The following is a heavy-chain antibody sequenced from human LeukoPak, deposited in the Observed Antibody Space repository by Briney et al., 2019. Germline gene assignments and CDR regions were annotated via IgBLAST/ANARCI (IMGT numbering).Heavy chain of an antibody. CDR1: GYTFTSYY. J-gene: IGHJ4*01. CDR3: ARGALPESSRRGLHNFVLPDY. Sequence: ASVKVSCKASGYTFTSYYMHWVRQAPGQGLEWMGWVNPNSGGTNYAHKFQGRVTMTTDTPISTAYMDLSGLRSEDTAVYYCARGALPESSRRGLHNFVLPDYWGQGTLVTVSS. V-gene: IGHV1-2*02. D-gene: IGHD3-9*01. CDR2: VNPNSGGT.